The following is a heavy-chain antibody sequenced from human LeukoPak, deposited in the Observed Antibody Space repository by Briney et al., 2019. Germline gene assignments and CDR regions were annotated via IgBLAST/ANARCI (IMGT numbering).Heavy chain of an antibody. Sequence: GGSLRLSCAASGFTFSNYGMRWVRQAPGKGLEWVASIRYDGFNKYYADSLKGRFTISRDNSKNTLYLQMNSLRAEDTAVYYCAKKTIVGATVDAFDIWGQGTMVIVSS. V-gene: IGHV3-30*02. CDR1: GFTFSNYG. J-gene: IGHJ3*02. CDR3: AKKTIVGATVDAFDI. CDR2: IRYDGFNK. D-gene: IGHD1-26*01.